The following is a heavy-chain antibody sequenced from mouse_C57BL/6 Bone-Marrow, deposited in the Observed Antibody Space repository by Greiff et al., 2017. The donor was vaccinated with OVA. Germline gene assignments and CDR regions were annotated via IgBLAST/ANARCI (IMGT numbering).Heavy chain of an antibody. J-gene: IGHJ2*01. CDR1: GYTFTSYG. CDR2: IYPRSGNT. D-gene: IGHD1-1*01. Sequence: QVQLQQSGAELARPGASVKLSCKASGYTFTSYGISWVKQRTGQGLEWIGEIYPRSGNTYYNEKFKGKATLTADKSSSTAYMALRSLTSEDSAVYFCAREGGTTVVPLYYFDYWGQGTTLTVSS. V-gene: IGHV1-81*01. CDR3: AREGGTTVVPLYYFDY.